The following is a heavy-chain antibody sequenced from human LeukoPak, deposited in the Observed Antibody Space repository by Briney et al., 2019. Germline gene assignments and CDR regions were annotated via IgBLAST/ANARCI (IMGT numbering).Heavy chain of an antibody. V-gene: IGHV3-7*01. J-gene: IGHJ6*03. D-gene: IGHD2-2*01. CDR1: GFTFSSYW. CDR2: TKQDGSDK. Sequence: GGSLRLSCTASGFTFSSYWMSWVRQAPGKGLEWVANTKQDGSDKYYVNSVKGRITICRDNAKNSLYLQMNSLRAEDTAVYYCAREAGAAMRYYYYYYMDVWGKGTTVTVSS. CDR3: AREAGAAMRYYYYYYMDV.